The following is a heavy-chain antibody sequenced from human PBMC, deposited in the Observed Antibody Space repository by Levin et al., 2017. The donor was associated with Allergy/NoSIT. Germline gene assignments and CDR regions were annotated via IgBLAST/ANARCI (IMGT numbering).Heavy chain of an antibody. CDR3: ARDNIGFPDACDI. CDR2: ISWNSGSI. J-gene: IGHJ3*02. Sequence: PGGSLRLSCAASGFTFDDYAMHWVRQAPGKGLEWVSGISWNSGSIGYADSVKGRFTISRDNAKNSLYLQMNSLRTEDTALYYCARDNIGFPDACDIWGQGTMVIVSS. CDR1: GFTFDDYA. D-gene: IGHD3-10*01. V-gene: IGHV3-9*01.